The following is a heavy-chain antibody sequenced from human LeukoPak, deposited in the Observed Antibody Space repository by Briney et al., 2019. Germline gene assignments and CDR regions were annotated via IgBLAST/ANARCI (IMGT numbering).Heavy chain of an antibody. CDR1: GFTFTSYW. Sequence: GESLRLSCAASGFTFTSYWMSWVRQAPGKGLEWVANIKQDGSEKYYVDSVKGRFTISRDNAKNSLYLQMNSLRAEDTAVYYCARDQRYCSSSSCPWEPFDYWGQGTLVTVSS. CDR2: IKQDGSEK. J-gene: IGHJ4*02. CDR3: ARDQRYCSSSSCPWEPFDY. V-gene: IGHV3-7*05. D-gene: IGHD2-2*01.